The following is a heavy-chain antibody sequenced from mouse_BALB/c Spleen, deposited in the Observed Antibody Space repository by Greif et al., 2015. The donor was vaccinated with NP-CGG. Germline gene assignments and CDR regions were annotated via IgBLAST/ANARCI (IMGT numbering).Heavy chain of an antibody. CDR1: GFSLTSYG. D-gene: IGHD2-1*01. CDR3: ARDLPYGNEGAWFAY. V-gene: IGHV2-9*02. J-gene: IGHJ3*01. Sequence: QVQLKESGPGLVAPSQSLSITCTVSGFSLTSYGVHWVRQPPGKGLEWLGVIWAGGSTNYNSALMSRLSISKDNSKSXFFLKMNSLQTDDTSMYYCARDLPYGNEGAWFAYWGQGTLVTVSA. CDR2: IWAGGST.